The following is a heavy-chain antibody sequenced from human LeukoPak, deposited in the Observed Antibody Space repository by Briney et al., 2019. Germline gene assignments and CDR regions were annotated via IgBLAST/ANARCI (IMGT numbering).Heavy chain of an antibody. Sequence: GGSLRLSCAASGFTFSSYSMNWVRQAPGKGLEWVSSTSSSSSYIYCADSVKGRFTISRDNAKNSLYLQMNSLRAEDTAVYYCARGGGSYLGAFDIWGQGTMVTVSS. D-gene: IGHD1-26*01. CDR3: ARGGGSYLGAFDI. J-gene: IGHJ3*02. V-gene: IGHV3-21*01. CDR1: GFTFSSYS. CDR2: TSSSSSYI.